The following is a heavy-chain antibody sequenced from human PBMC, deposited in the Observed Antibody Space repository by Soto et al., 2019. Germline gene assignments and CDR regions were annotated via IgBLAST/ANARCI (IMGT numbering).Heavy chain of an antibody. CDR3: TRETCGARDS. CDR2: LGPHWKGI. Sequence: EAQLVESAGGLVRPGGYLRLSFTDAAFTFSGDWMHWVRQAPGRGLVWVSRLGPHWKGINYADSVKGRCTLSRDNATNTRQLDTTRLRAESTTVYFSTRETCGARDSWGQG. J-gene: IGHJ4*02. D-gene: IGHD3-10*01. CDR1: AFTFSGDW. V-gene: IGHV3-74*01.